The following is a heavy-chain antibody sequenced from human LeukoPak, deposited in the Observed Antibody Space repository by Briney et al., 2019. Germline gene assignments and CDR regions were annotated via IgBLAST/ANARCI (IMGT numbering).Heavy chain of an antibody. V-gene: IGHV3-33*01. CDR1: GFTFSSYG. CDR3: ARDQWMATTIDY. Sequence: GRSLRLSCAASGFTFSSYGMHWVRQAPGKGLEWVAVIWYDGSNKYCADSVKGRFTISRDNSKNTLYLQMNSLRAEDTAVYYCARDQWMATTIDYWGQGTLVTVSS. CDR2: IWYDGSNK. J-gene: IGHJ4*02. D-gene: IGHD5-24*01.